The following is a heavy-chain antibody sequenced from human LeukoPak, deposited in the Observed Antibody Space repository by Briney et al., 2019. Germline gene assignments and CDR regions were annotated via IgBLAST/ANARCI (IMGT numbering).Heavy chain of an antibody. V-gene: IGHV4-59*01. CDR3: ARSYGSRGAFDI. Sequence: SETLSLTCTVSGGSISSYYWSWIRQPPGKGLEWIGYIYYSGSTNYNPSLKRRVTISVDTSKNQFSLKLSSVTAADTAVYYCARSYGSRGAFDIWGQGTMVTVSS. J-gene: IGHJ3*02. CDR1: GGSISSYY. D-gene: IGHD3-10*01. CDR2: IYYSGST.